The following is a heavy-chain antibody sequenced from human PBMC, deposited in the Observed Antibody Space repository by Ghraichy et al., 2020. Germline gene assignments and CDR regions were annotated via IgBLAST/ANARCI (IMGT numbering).Heavy chain of an antibody. D-gene: IGHD3-16*01. V-gene: IGHV3-21*01. J-gene: IGHJ4*02. CDR3: ARDGGLIAPFDF. CDR1: GFTFNNYN. CDR2: ISTISSFE. Sequence: GSLRLSCEASGFTFNNYNMDWVRQAPGKGLEWVSSISTISSFEYYADSVKGRFTVSRDNAKNSLYLQMNSLRAEDTAVYYCARDGGLIAPFDFWGQGTPVTVSS.